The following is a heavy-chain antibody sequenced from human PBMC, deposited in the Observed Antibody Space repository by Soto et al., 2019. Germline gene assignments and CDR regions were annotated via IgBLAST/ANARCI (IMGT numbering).Heavy chain of an antibody. CDR3: ARDVSGRTYPWFFDL. CDR1: GYTSSIYG. Sequence: ASVKVSCKASGYTSSIYGISWVRQAPGQGLEWMAWISGYNGNIKYAQKFQGRVTVATDTTTTGAYMELGSLRSDDTAVYYCARDVSGRTYPWFFDLWGRGTLVTVSS. CDR2: ISGYNGNI. D-gene: IGHD2-15*01. V-gene: IGHV1-18*04. J-gene: IGHJ2*01.